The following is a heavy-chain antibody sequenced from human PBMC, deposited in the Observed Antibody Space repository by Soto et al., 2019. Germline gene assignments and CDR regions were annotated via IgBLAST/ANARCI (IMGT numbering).Heavy chain of an antibody. CDR3: AREQGFGDPQGFYGMDV. Sequence: GGSLRLSCAASGFTFSSYAMHWVRQAPGKGLEWVAVISYDGSNKYYADSVKGRFTISRDNSKNTLYLQMNSLRAEDTAVYYCAREQGFGDPQGFYGMDVWGQGTTVTVSS. CDR1: GFTFSSYA. D-gene: IGHD3-10*01. V-gene: IGHV3-30-3*01. J-gene: IGHJ6*02. CDR2: ISYDGSNK.